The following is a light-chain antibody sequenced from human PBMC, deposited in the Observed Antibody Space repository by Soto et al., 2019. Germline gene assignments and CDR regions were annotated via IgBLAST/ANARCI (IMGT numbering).Light chain of an antibody. V-gene: IGKV3-15*01. CDR3: QQYNSWPYT. Sequence: EIVMTQSPATLSVSPGERATLSCRASQSVSSNLAWYQQQPGQAPRLLIYGASTRATCIRARFSGSGSWTEFTLTISSLPSEDFAVYYCQQYNSWPYTFGQGTKLEIK. CDR1: QSVSSN. CDR2: GAS. J-gene: IGKJ2*01.